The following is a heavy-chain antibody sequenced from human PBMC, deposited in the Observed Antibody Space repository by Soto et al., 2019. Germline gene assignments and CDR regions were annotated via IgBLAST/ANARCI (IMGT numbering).Heavy chain of an antibody. CDR2: INAGNGNT. Sequence: QVQLVQSGAEVKKPGASVKVSCKASGYTFTSYAMHWVRQAPGQRLEWMGWINAGNGNTKYLQKFQGRVTITRDTSASTAYMELSSLRSEDTAVYYCARDPGYSYGYNWGQGTLVTVSS. CDR3: ARDPGYSYGYN. V-gene: IGHV1-3*01. J-gene: IGHJ4*02. D-gene: IGHD5-18*01. CDR1: GYTFTSYA.